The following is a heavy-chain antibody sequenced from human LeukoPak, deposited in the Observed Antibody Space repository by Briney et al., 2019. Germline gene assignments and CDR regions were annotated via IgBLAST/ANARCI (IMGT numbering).Heavy chain of an antibody. CDR2: ISYDGSNK. J-gene: IGHJ4*02. CDR3: AVGGVYSGWYVFDY. D-gene: IGHD6-19*01. CDR1: GFTFSSYG. Sequence: PGGSLRLSCAASGFTFSSYGMHWVRQAPGKGLEWVAVISYDGSNKYYADSVKGRFTISRDNSKNTLYLQMSSLRAEDTAVYYCAVGGVYSGWYVFDYWGQGTLVTVSS. V-gene: IGHV3-30*03.